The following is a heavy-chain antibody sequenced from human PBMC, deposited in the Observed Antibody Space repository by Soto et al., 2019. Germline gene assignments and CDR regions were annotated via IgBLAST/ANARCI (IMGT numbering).Heavy chain of an antibody. CDR3: AVAVAGTHYYYGMDV. D-gene: IGHD6-19*01. V-gene: IGHV1-2*02. CDR1: GYTFTGYY. Sequence: ASVKVSCKASGYTFTGYYMHWVRQAPGQGLEWMGWINPNSGGTNYAQKFQGRVTMTRDTSISTAYMELSRLRSDDTAVYYCAVAVAGTHYYYGMDVWGQGTTVTGSS. J-gene: IGHJ6*02. CDR2: INPNSGGT.